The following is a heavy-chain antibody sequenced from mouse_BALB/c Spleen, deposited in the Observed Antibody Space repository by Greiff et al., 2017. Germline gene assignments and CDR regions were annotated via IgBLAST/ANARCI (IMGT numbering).Heavy chain of an antibody. D-gene: IGHD1-1*01. Sequence: DVHLVESGGGLVKPGGSLKLSCAASGFTFSSYAMSWVRQSPEKRLEWVAEISSGGSYTYYPDTVTGRFTISRDNAKNTLYLEMSSLRSEDTAMYYCAIYGSSGDYAMDYWGQGTSVTVSS. CDR1: GFTFSSYA. V-gene: IGHV5-9-4*01. CDR2: ISSGGSYT. J-gene: IGHJ4*01. CDR3: AIYGSSGDYAMDY.